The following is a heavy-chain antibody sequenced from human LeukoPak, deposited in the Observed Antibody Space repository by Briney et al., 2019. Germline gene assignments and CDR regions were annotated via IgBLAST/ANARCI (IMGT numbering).Heavy chain of an antibody. J-gene: IGHJ4*02. CDR1: GGSISSYF. Sequence: SETLSLTCTVSGGSISSYFWSWIRQPPGKGLEWIGHIYYSGRTNYSPSLKSGVTISVDTYKNKFSLILSSVTAADTAVYYCARDRGSSGWYGEGYFDYWGQGTLVTVSP. D-gene: IGHD6-19*01. V-gene: IGHV4-59*01. CDR3: ARDRGSSGWYGEGYFDY. CDR2: IYYSGRT.